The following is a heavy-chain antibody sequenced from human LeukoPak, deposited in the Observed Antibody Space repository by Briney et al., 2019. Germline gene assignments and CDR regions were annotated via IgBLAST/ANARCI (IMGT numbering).Heavy chain of an antibody. J-gene: IGHJ4*02. V-gene: IGHV3-53*01. CDR1: GFTVSSNY. CDR3: ARADGDYFGYYFDY. CDR2: IYSGGST. D-gene: IGHD4-17*01. Sequence: GGSLRLSCAASGFTVSSNYMSWVRQAPGKGLEWVSVIYSGGSTYYADSVKGRFTISRDNAKNTLYLQMNSLRAEDTAVYYCARADGDYFGYYFDYWGQGTLVTVSS.